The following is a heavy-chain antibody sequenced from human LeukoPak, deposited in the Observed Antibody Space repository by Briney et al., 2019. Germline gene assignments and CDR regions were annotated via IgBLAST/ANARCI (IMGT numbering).Heavy chain of an antibody. V-gene: IGHV4-59*01. CDR1: GGSISSYY. J-gene: IGHJ3*02. D-gene: IGHD3-10*01. CDR2: IYYSGST. CDR3: ASTMVRGGDDAFDI. Sequence: PSQTLSLTCTVSGGSISSYYWSWIRQPPGKGLEWIGYIYYSGSTNYNPSLKSRVTISVDTSKNQFSLKLSSVTAADTAVYYCASTMVRGGDDAFDIWGQGTMVTVSS.